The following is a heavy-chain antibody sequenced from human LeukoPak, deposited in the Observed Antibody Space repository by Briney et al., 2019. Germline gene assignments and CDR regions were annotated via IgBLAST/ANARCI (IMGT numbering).Heavy chain of an antibody. CDR1: LGTFSSYT. D-gene: IGHD5-24*01. CDR3: ARGGGDGYNSLDY. J-gene: IGHJ4*02. CDR2: IIPVLGIA. V-gene: IGHV1-69*02. Sequence: AAVKVSCKASLGTFSSYTICWVRQAPGQGLEWMGRIIPVLGIANYAQTLQGRVTLTADKSTSTACIDLISLRYQNTAVYYSARGGGDGYNSLDYWGQGTLVTVSS.